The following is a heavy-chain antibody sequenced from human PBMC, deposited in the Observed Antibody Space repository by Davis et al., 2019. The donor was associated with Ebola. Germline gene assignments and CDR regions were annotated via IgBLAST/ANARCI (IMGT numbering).Heavy chain of an antibody. J-gene: IGHJ4*02. Sequence: GESLKISCAASGFTFSNAWMSWVRQAPGKGLEWVGRIKSKTDGGTTDYAAPVKGRFTISRDDSKNTLYLQMNSLKTEDTAVYYYTTDYYDSSGYYSGSGTDYWGQGTLVTVSS. V-gene: IGHV3-15*01. D-gene: IGHD3-22*01. CDR3: TTDYYDSSGYYSGSGTDY. CDR2: IKSKTDGGTT. CDR1: GFTFSNAW.